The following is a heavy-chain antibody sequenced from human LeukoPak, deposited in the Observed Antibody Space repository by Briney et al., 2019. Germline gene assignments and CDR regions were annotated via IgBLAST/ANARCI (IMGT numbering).Heavy chain of an antibody. CDR3: ARDRAVGYDFWSGYYSDV. CDR2: ISDSGNT. Sequence: SETLSLTCTVSDDSISTSSHYWGWIRQPPGKGLEWIGSISDSGNTYYNPSLKTRVTISVDTSEIQFSLKLTSVTAADTAVYYCARDRAVGYDFWSGYYSDVWGKGTTVIVSS. J-gene: IGHJ6*04. V-gene: IGHV4-39*07. CDR1: DDSISTSSHY. D-gene: IGHD3/OR15-3a*01.